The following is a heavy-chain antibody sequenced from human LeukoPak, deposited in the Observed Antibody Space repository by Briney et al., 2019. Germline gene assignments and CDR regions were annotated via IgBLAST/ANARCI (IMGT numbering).Heavy chain of an antibody. CDR1: GGSVSSSSYY. J-gene: IGHJ4*02. D-gene: IGHD6-19*01. V-gene: IGHV4-39*07. CDR2: IYYRGST. Sequence: PSETLSLTCTVSGGSVSSSSYYWGWTRQPPGKGLEWIGSIYYRGSTYYNPSLKSRATISVDTSKNQFSLKLSSVTAADTAVYYCARDVPSVAGTGYFDYWGQGTLVTVSS. CDR3: ARDVPSVAGTGYFDY.